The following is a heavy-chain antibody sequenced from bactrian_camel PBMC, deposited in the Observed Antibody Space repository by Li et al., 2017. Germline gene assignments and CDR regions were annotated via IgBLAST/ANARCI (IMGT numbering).Heavy chain of an antibody. V-gene: IGHV3-2*01. CDR2: IWGGSAFT. J-gene: IGHJ4*01. Sequence: HVQLVESGGDLVQPGGSLRLSCVVSGVTFSSYTMNWVRQAPGKGLEWVATIWGGSAFTTYADSVQGRFAVSRDNAKNTLYLQVNSLSSEDTALYYCATDFPYQRTVYWGQGTQVTVS. CDR1: GVTFSSYT. CDR3: ATDFPYQRTVY.